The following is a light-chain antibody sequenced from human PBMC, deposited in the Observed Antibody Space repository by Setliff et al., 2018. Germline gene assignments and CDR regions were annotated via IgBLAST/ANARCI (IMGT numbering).Light chain of an antibody. CDR2: DGS. Sequence: QSALTQPASVSGSPGQSITISCTGTSSDVGGYNYVSWYQQHPGKAPKLMIYDGSNRPSGASNRFSGSKSGNTASLTTSGLQAEDEADYYCCSYTISSTRVFGTGTKVTVL. CDR1: SSDVGGYNY. J-gene: IGLJ1*01. CDR3: CSYTISSTRV. V-gene: IGLV2-14*01.